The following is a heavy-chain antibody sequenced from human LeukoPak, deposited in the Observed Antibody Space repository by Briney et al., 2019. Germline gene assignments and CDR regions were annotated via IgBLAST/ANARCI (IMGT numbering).Heavy chain of an antibody. J-gene: IGHJ4*02. CDR3: ARVKRGSYGDY. V-gene: IGHV3-30-3*01. CDR1: GFTFSSYA. CDR2: ISYDGSNK. D-gene: IGHD1-26*01. Sequence: PGRSLRPSCAASGFTFSSYAMHWVRQAPGKGLEWVAVISYDGSNKYYADSVKGRFTISRDNSKNTLYLQMNSLRAEDTAVYYCARVKRGSYGDYWGQGTLVTVSS.